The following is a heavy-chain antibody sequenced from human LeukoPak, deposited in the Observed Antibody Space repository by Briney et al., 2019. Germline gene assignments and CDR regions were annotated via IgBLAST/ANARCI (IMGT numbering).Heavy chain of an antibody. D-gene: IGHD6-13*01. CDR1: GFTFSSYG. CDR2: IGTSISDT. CDR3: AKRVAAAGRTYYFDY. J-gene: IGHJ4*02. Sequence: PGGSLRLSCAASGFTFSSYGMSWVRQTPGKGLEWLSVIGTSISDTYYADSVKGRFTISRDNSKNTVYLQVNSLRAEDTAVYYCAKRVAAAGRTYYFDYWGQGTLVIVSS. V-gene: IGHV3-23*01.